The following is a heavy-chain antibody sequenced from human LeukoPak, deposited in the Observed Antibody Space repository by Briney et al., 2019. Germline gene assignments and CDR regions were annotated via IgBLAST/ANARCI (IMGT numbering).Heavy chain of an antibody. Sequence: GASVKVSCKASGYTFTDHYMHWVRQAPGQGLEWMGWINPNTGGTNYAQRFQGRVTMTRDTSISTAYMELSRLTSDDTAVYYCARYKGVDTATVTGLANWGPGTLVTVSS. J-gene: IGHJ4*02. CDR2: INPNTGGT. D-gene: IGHD5-18*01. V-gene: IGHV1-2*02. CDR1: GYTFTDHY. CDR3: ARYKGVDTATVTGLAN.